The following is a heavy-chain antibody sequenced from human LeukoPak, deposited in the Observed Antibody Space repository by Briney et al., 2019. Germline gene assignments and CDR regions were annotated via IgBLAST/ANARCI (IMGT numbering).Heavy chain of an antibody. V-gene: IGHV4-34*01. D-gene: IGHD6-6*01. CDR3: ASTYSSSSGALGY. Sequence: SETLSLTCAVYGGSFSGYYWSWIRQPPGKGLEWIGEINHSGSTNYNPSLKSRVTISVDTSKNQFSLKLSSVTAADTAVYYCASTYSSSSGALGYWGQGTLVTVSS. J-gene: IGHJ4*02. CDR2: INHSGST. CDR1: GGSFSGYY.